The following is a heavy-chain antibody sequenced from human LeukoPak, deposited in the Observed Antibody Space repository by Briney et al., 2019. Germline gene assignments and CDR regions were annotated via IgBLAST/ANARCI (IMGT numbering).Heavy chain of an antibody. V-gene: IGHV1-18*01. Sequence: ASVKVSCKAPGYTFTSYGISWVRQAPGQGLEWMGWISAYNGNTNYAQKLQGRVTMTTDTSTSTAYMELRSLRSDDTAVYYCARGGYCSGGSCYNTVYFDYWGQGTLVTVSS. J-gene: IGHJ4*02. CDR2: ISAYNGNT. CDR3: ARGGYCSGGSCYNTVYFDY. CDR1: GYTFTSYG. D-gene: IGHD2-15*01.